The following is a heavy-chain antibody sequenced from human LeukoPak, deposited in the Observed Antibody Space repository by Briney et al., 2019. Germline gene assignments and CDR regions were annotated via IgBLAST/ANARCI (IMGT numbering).Heavy chain of an antibody. V-gene: IGHV4-39*01. CDR2: IYYSGST. Sequence: PSETLSLTCTVSGGSISSSSYYWGWIRQPPEKGLEWIGSIYYSGSTYYNPSLKSRVTISVDTSKNQFSLKLSSVTAADTAVYYCARHSAIFGPDGYFQHWGQGTLVTVSS. CDR1: GGSISSSSYY. J-gene: IGHJ1*01. CDR3: ARHSAIFGPDGYFQH. D-gene: IGHD3-3*01.